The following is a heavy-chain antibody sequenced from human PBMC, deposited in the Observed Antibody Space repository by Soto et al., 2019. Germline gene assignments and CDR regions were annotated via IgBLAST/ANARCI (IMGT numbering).Heavy chain of an antibody. V-gene: IGHV3-9*01. CDR1: GFTFDDYA. D-gene: IGHD6-13*01. CDR2: ISWNSGTI. CDR3: AKDMRGGSSSSRYYYGLDV. Sequence: EVQLVESGGGLVQPGRSLRLSCAASGFTFDDYAMHWVRQAPGKGLEWVSGISWNSGTIVYADSVKGRFTISRDNAKNPLYLQMNSLRGEDTALYYCAKDMRGGSSSSRYYYGLDVWGQGTTVTVSS. J-gene: IGHJ6*02.